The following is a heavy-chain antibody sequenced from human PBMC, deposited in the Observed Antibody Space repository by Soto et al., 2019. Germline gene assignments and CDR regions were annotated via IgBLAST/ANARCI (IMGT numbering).Heavy chain of an antibody. J-gene: IGHJ5*02. D-gene: IGHD4-17*01. CDR2: IYYSGST. CDR3: ARSTVTTFLGRWFDP. V-gene: IGHV4-59*01. Sequence: PSETLSLTCTVSGGSISSYYWSWIRQPPGKGLEWIGYIYYSGSTNYNPSLKSRVTISVDTSKNQFSLKLSSVTAADTAVYYCARSTVTTFLGRWFDPWGQGTLVTVSS. CDR1: GGSISSYY.